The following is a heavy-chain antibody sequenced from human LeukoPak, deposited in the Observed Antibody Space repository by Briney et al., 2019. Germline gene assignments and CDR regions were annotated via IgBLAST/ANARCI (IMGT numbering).Heavy chain of an antibody. CDR1: GGTFSSYA. D-gene: IGHD5-24*01. V-gene: IGHV1-69*05. CDR3: AREGRRDGYNWDY. J-gene: IGHJ4*02. Sequence: SVKVSCKASGGTFSSYAITWVRQAPGQGLEWMGGIIPIFHTANYAQKFRGRVTITTDESTRTAYMELSSLRSEDTAVYYCAREGRRDGYNWDYWGQGTLVTVSS. CDR2: IIPIFHTA.